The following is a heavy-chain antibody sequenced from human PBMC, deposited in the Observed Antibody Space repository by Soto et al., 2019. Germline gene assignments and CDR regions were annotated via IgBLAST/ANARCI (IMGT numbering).Heavy chain of an antibody. CDR1: GFTFSSYW. J-gene: IGHJ4*02. V-gene: IGHV3-7*03. CDR3: ARVGSILAAGTPDY. Sequence: GGSLRLSCAASGFTFSSYWMSWVRQAPGKGLEWVANIKQDGSEKYYVDSVKGRFTISRDNAKNSLYLQMNSLRAEDTAVYYCARVGSILAAGTPDYWGQGTLVTVSS. CDR2: IKQDGSEK. D-gene: IGHD6-13*01.